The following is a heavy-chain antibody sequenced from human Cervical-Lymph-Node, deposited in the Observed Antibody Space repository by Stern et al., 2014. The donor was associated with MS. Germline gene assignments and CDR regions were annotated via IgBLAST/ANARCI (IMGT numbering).Heavy chain of an antibody. Sequence: QVTLRESGPTLVKPTQTLTLTCTFSGFSLSTSGVGVGWIRQPPGKALEWLALIYWDADKYYSPSLKSRLTITKDTSKNQVVLTMTSMDPVDTATYYCAHRVPTGACTGGSTCRLAFDYWGQGTLVTVSS. CDR2: IYWDADK. J-gene: IGHJ4*02. D-gene: IGHD2-8*02. V-gene: IGHV2-5*02. CDR3: AHRVPTGACTGGSTCRLAFDY. CDR1: GFSLSTSGVG.